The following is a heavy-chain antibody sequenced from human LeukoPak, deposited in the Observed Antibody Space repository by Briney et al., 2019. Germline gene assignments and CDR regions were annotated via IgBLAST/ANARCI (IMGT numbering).Heavy chain of an antibody. J-gene: IGHJ4*02. D-gene: IGHD6-19*01. CDR2: ISGSGGST. CDR1: GFTFSDYY. Sequence: PGGSLRLSCAASGFTFSDYYMSWVRQAPGKGLEWVSAISGSGGSTYYADSVKGRFTISRDNSKNTLYLQMNSLRAEDTAVYYCAKAPIAVAGHFDYWGQGTLVTVSS. V-gene: IGHV3-23*01. CDR3: AKAPIAVAGHFDY.